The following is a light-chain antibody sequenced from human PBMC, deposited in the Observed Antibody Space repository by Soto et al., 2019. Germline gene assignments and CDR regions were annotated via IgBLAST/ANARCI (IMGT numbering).Light chain of an antibody. V-gene: IGKV3-11*01. CDR1: QSVSSY. CDR3: QPRGNWPRT. Sequence: EIVLTQSPATLSLSPGERATLSCRASQSVSSYLPWYQQKRGQAPMLISYDESKRATGIPARFSGIGSETDFAITISSLEPEYCAAYYCQPRGNWPRTLGQGTKVEIK. J-gene: IGKJ1*01. CDR2: DES.